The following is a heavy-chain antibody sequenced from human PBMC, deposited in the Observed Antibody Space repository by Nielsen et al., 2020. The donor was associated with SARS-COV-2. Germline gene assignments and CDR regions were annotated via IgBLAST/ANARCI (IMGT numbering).Heavy chain of an antibody. V-gene: IGHV3-21*01. D-gene: IGHD3-10*01. Sequence: GGSLRLSCAASGFAFSTYTMNWVRQAPGKGLEWVSSISSGSSYIYYADSVKGRFTISRDNAKNSLFLQMNSLRAEDTAVYYCARDYFGSGSSYSNLDYRGQGTLITVSS. CDR3: ARDYFGSGSSYSNLDY. CDR2: ISSGSSYI. CDR1: GFAFSTYT. J-gene: IGHJ4*02.